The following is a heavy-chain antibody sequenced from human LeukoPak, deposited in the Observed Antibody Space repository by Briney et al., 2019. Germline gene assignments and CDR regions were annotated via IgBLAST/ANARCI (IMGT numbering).Heavy chain of an antibody. CDR1: GFTFSSYG. CDR3: ARAVSSGWYFVRYFDY. J-gene: IGHJ4*02. D-gene: IGHD6-19*01. Sequence: PGGSLRLSCAASGFTFSSYGMSWVRQAPGKGLEWVTFIRSDGSNKYYADSVKGRFTISRDNSNNTLYSQMHSLRAEDTAVFYYARAVSSGWYFVRYFDYWGQGTLVTVSS. V-gene: IGHV3-30*02. CDR2: IRSDGSNK.